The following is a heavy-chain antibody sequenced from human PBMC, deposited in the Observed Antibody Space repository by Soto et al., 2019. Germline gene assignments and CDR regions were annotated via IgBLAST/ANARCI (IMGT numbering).Heavy chain of an antibody. J-gene: IGHJ4*02. V-gene: IGHV5-10-1*01. D-gene: IGHD2-15*01. CDR1: GYSFTNYW. Sequence: PGESLKISCKGSGYSFTNYWINWVRQMPGKGLEWMGRIDPDDSYTNYSPSFQGHVTISVDKSISTAYLQWSSLQASDTAIYYCXRLPPPTYCSGSTCSGYWGQGTLVTVSS. CDR3: XRLPPPTYCSGSTCSGY. CDR2: IDPDDSYT.